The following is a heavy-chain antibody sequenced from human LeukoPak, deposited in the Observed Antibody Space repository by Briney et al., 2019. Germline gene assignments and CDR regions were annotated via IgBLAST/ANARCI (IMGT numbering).Heavy chain of an antibody. CDR2: IRYDGSNK. J-gene: IGHJ3*02. CDR3: AKDHSSGYPEAFDI. Sequence: PGGSLRLSCAASGFTFSSYGMHWVRQAPGKGLEWVAFIRYDGSNKYFADSVKGRFTISRDNSKNTLYLQVNSLRAEDTAVYYCAKDHSSGYPEAFDIWGQGTMVTVSS. D-gene: IGHD3-10*01. V-gene: IGHV3-30*02. CDR1: GFTFSSYG.